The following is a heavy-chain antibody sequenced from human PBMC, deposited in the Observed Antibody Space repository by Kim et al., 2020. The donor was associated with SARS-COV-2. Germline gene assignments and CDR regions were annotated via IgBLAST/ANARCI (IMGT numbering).Heavy chain of an antibody. CDR3: ARLGLGYSGYGAFGGVIANPIHALDI. CDR2: MSVSAST. J-gene: IGHJ3*02. Sequence: SETLSLTCDVSGGSISSDYWGWIRKPPGKGLEWITYMSVSASTQYNPSLRSRVTISVDTSKNQFSLKLSSVTAADTAVYYCARLGLGYSGYGAFGGVIANPIHALDIWGQGTMVTVSS. V-gene: IGHV4-59*08. D-gene: IGHD3-16*02. CDR1: GGSISSDY.